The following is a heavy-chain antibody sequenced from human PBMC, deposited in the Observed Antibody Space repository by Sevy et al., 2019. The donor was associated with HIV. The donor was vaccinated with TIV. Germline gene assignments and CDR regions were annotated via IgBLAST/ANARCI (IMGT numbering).Heavy chain of an antibody. CDR3: STTDSSGYYGYAYDI. CDR1: GFTFCSYE. V-gene: IGHV3-48*03. CDR2: ISSSGSTI. Sequence: GGSLRLSCAASGFTFCSYEMNWVRQAPGKGLEWVSYISSSGSTIYYADSVKGRFTISRDNAKNSLYLQMNSLRAEDTAVYYCSTTDSSGYYGYAYDIWGQGTMVTVSS. D-gene: IGHD3-22*01. J-gene: IGHJ3*02.